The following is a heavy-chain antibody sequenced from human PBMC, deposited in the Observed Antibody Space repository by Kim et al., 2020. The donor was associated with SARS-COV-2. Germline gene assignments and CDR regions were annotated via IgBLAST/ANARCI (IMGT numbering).Heavy chain of an antibody. V-gene: IGHV3-30*01. Sequence: KGRFTISRDNSKNTLYLQMNSLGAEDTAVYYCARDRSSPRLLRGLGGMDVWGQGTTVTVSS. CDR3: ARDRSSPRLLRGLGGMDV. J-gene: IGHJ6*02. D-gene: IGHD3-22*01.